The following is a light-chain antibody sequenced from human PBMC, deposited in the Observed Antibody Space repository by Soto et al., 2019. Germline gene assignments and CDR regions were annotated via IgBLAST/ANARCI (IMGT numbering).Light chain of an antibody. CDR2: EVS. Sequence: QSVLTQPPSASGSPGQSVTISCTGTSSDIGGYNYVSWYQQHPGKAPKLLIYEVSKRPSGVPDRFSGSKSGNTASLTISGLQAEDEADYYCSSYAGCPFIVFGAGTKLTVL. J-gene: IGLJ1*01. CDR1: SSDIGGYNY. CDR3: SSYAGCPFIV. V-gene: IGLV2-8*01.